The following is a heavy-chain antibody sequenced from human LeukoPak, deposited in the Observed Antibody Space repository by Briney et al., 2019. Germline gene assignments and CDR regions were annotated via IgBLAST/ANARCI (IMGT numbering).Heavy chain of an antibody. Sequence: GGSLRLSCAASGFTFSSYEMNWVRQAPGKGLEWVSKISSSGSSIYYEDSVKGRFTISRDNAKNSLYLQMNSLRDEETAVYYCASRYSSSWFKPFDLWGQGTMVTVSS. CDR2: ISSSGSSI. CDR3: ASRYSSSWFKPFDL. D-gene: IGHD6-13*01. V-gene: IGHV3-48*03. J-gene: IGHJ3*01. CDR1: GFTFSSYE.